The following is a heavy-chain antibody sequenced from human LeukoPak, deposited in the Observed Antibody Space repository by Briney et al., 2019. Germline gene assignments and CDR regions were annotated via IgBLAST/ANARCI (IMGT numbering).Heavy chain of an antibody. CDR2: IYYTGSG. D-gene: IGHD3-10*01. CDR3: ARHPSSWFGGTFDM. V-gene: IGHV4-59*08. J-gene: IGHJ3*02. CDR1: GGSISSYY. Sequence: SETLSPTCTVSGGSISSYYWSWIRQPPGKGLEWVGYIYYTGSGDHNPSLKSRVAMSPDTSKNQISLRLRSVTAADTAVYYCARHPSSWFGGTFDMWGQGTMVTVSS.